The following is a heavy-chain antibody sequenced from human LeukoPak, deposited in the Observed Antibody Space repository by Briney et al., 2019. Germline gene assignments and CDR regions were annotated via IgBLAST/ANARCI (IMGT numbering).Heavy chain of an antibody. CDR1: GGSISSGGYY. CDR3: ARDSWYLAFDI. CDR2: IYYSGST. J-gene: IGHJ3*02. Sequence: TLSLTCTVSGGSISSGGYYWSWIRQHPGKGLEWIGYIYYSGSTYYKPSLKSRVTISVGTSKNQFSLKLSSVTAADTAVYYCARDSWYLAFDIWGQGTMVTVSS. D-gene: IGHD6-13*01. V-gene: IGHV4-31*03.